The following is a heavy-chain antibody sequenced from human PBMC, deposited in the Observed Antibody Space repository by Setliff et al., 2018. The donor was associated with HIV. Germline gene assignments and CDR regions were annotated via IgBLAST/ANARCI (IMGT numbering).Heavy chain of an antibody. J-gene: IGHJ3*02. CDR1: GFTFSSSA. CDR2: IVVGSGNR. CDR3: AAPTPIVGDAFDI. Sequence: SVKVSCKASGFTFSSSAVQWVRQARGQRLEWIGWIVVGSGNRNYAQKFQERVTITRDTSTSTAYMELSSLRSEDTAVFYCAAPTPIVGDAFDIWGQGTMVTVSS. V-gene: IGHV1-58*01. D-gene: IGHD1-26*01.